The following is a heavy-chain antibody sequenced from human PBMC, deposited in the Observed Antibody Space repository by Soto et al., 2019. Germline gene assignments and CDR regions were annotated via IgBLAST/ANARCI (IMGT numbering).Heavy chain of an antibody. V-gene: IGHV4-31*03. CDR3: ARDYGSGSYYPANWFDP. CDR1: GGSISSGGYY. D-gene: IGHD3-10*01. J-gene: IGHJ5*02. CDR2: IYYSGST. Sequence: SETLSLTCTVSGGSISSGGYYWSWIRQHPGKGLEWIGYIYYSGSTYYNPSLKSRVTISVDTSKNQFSLKLSSVTAADTAVYYCARDYGSGSYYPANWFDPWGQGTLVTVSS.